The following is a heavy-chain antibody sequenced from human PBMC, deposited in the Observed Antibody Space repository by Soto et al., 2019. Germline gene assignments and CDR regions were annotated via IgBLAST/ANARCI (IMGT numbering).Heavy chain of an antibody. CDR3: ARGRGVPHTNWFDP. Sequence: QVQLVESGGGVVQPGRSLRLSCAASGFTFSSYAMHWVRQAPGKGLEWVAVISYDGSNKYYADSVKGRFTISRDNSKNTLYLQMNSLRAEDTAVYYCARGRGVPHTNWFDPWGQGTLDTVSS. CDR1: GFTFSSYA. J-gene: IGHJ5*02. D-gene: IGHD3-10*01. CDR2: ISYDGSNK. V-gene: IGHV3-30-3*01.